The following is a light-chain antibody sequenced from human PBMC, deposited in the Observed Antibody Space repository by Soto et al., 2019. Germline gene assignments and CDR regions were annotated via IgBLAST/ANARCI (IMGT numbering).Light chain of an antibody. CDR2: KAS. J-gene: IGKJ1*01. V-gene: IGKV1-5*03. CDR3: QQYHNYPLT. CDR1: QRISNR. Sequence: DIQMTQSPSTLSASVGDRVTITCRASQRISNRLAWYQQTPGKAPKLLIFKASTSQSGVPSSFSGSGSGTEFTLTISNLQPGDFATYYCQQYHNYPLTFGQGTKVEV.